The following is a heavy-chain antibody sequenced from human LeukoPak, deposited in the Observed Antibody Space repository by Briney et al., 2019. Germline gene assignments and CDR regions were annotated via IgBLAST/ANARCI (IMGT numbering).Heavy chain of an antibody. J-gene: IGHJ4*02. CDR1: GFTFSSYS. V-gene: IGHV3-23*01. D-gene: IGHD3-10*01. CDR2: ICGSGSCT. CDR3: AKHDLSGSYFVY. Sequence: GGSLRLSCAASGFTFSSYSMNWVRQAPGKGLEWVSTICGSGSCTYYADSVKGRFTISRDNSRNTLSLQMNSLRVEDAALYYCAKHDLSGSYFVYWGQGILVTVSS.